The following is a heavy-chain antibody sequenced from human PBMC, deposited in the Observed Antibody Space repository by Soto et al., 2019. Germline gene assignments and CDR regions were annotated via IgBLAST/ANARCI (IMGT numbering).Heavy chain of an antibody. Sequence: SETLSLTCSVSGGSISSSSYYWGWIRQPPGKGLEWIGSIYYSGSTYYNPSLKSRVTISVDTSKNQFSLKLSSVTAADTAVYYCASPKIAFYNWFDPWGQGTLVTVSS. CDR2: IYYSGST. D-gene: IGHD3-3*02. J-gene: IGHJ5*02. CDR3: ASPKIAFYNWFDP. CDR1: GGSISSSSYY. V-gene: IGHV4-39*01.